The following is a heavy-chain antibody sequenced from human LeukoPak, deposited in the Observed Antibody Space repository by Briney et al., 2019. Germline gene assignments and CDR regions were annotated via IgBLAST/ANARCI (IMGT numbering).Heavy chain of an antibody. CDR3: AELGITMIGGV. D-gene: IGHD3-10*02. CDR2: IGTAGDT. Sequence: GGSLRLSCAASGSTFSSYDMHWVRQATGKGLEWVSAIGTAGDTYYPGSVKGRFTISRDNAKNSLFLEMNSLRAEDTAVYYCAELGITMIGGVWGKGTTVTISS. CDR1: GSTFSSYD. J-gene: IGHJ6*04. V-gene: IGHV3-13*01.